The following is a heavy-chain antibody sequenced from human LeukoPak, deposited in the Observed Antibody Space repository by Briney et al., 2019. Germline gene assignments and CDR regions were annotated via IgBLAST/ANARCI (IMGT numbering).Heavy chain of an antibody. V-gene: IGHV3-74*01. Sequence: GGSLRLSCAASGFTFSTYWMHWVRQAPGKGLVWVSRINSDESSTTYADSVKGRFTISRDNAKNTLYLQMNSLRAEDTAVYYCAKSRRAYCSGGSCFGPWDYWGQGTLVTVSS. CDR3: AKSRRAYCSGGSCFGPWDY. D-gene: IGHD2-15*01. J-gene: IGHJ4*02. CDR1: GFTFSTYW. CDR2: INSDESST.